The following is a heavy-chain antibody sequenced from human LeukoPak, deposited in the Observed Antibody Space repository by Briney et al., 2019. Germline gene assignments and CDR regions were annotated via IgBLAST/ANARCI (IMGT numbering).Heavy chain of an antibody. V-gene: IGHV3-53*01. CDR1: GFTVSSNY. CDR3: ASRKFLGYCSGGSCLGAFDI. CDR2: IYSGGST. D-gene: IGHD2-15*01. Sequence: PGGSLRLSCAASGFTVSSNYMSWVRQAPGKGLEWVSVIYSGGSTYYADSVKGRFTISRDNAKNSLYLQMNSLRAEDTAVYYCASRKFLGYCSGGSCLGAFDIWGQGTMVTVSS. J-gene: IGHJ3*02.